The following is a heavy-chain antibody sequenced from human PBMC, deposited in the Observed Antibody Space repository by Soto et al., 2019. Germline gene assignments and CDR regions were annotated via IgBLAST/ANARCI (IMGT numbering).Heavy chain of an antibody. CDR1: GYTFSTSG. CDR2: ISTYNGDT. V-gene: IGHV1-18*01. Sequence: QVQLVQSGAEVRKPGASVKVSCKASGYTFSTSGMSWLRQAPGQGLEWMGWISTYNGDTNDAPKFQDRVTMTSDTSTSTAYMERRSLRSDDTAVYYCARAGAAPYYYYGMDVWGQGTRVTVSS. D-gene: IGHD2-15*01. J-gene: IGHJ6*02. CDR3: ARAGAAPYYYYGMDV.